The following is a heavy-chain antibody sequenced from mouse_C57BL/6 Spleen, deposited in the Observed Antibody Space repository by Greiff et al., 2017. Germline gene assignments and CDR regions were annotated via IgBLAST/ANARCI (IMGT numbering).Heavy chain of an antibody. CDR1: GYSITSGYY. CDR3: AREGYYGSAMDY. CDR2: ISYDGSN. D-gene: IGHD1-1*01. Sequence: EVKLMESGPGLVKPSQSLSLTCSVTGYSITSGYYWNWIRQFPGNKLEWMGYISYDGSNNYNPSLKNRISITRDTSKNQFFLKLNSVTTEDTATYYCAREGYYGSAMDYWGQGTSVTVSS. V-gene: IGHV3-6*01. J-gene: IGHJ4*01.